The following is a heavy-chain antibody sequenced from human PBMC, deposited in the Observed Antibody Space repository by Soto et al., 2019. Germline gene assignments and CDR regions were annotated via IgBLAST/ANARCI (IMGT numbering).Heavy chain of an antibody. CDR2: ISWNSGSI. V-gene: IGHV3-9*01. CDR3: AKSQYAVTTPMGFDP. CDR1: GFTFDDYA. D-gene: IGHD4-17*01. J-gene: IGHJ5*02. Sequence: EVQLVESGGGLVQPGRSLRLSCAASGFTFDDYAMHWVRQAPGKGLEWVSGISWNSGSIGYADSVKGRFTISRDNAKNSLYLQMNSLRAEDTALYYCAKSQYAVTTPMGFDPWGQGTLVTVSS.